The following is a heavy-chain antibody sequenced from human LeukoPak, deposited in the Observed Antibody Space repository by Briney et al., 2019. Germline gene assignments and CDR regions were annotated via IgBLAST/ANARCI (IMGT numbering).Heavy chain of an antibody. V-gene: IGHV3-23*01. D-gene: IGHD5-24*01. J-gene: IGHJ6*02. CDR3: AKGLMGYKPYYYYGMDV. CDR2: ISGSGGST. CDR1: AFTFSSYA. Sequence: HPGGSLRLSCAASAFTFSSYAMSWVRQAPGKGLEWVSAISGSGGSTYYADSVKGRFTISRDNSKNTLYLQMNSLRAEDTAVYYCAKGLMGYKPYYYYGMDVWGQGTTVTVSS.